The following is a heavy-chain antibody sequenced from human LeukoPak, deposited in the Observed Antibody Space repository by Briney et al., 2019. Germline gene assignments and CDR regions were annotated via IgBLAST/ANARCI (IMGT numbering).Heavy chain of an antibody. J-gene: IGHJ1*01. D-gene: IGHD3-10*01. V-gene: IGHV1-69*05. CDR2: IIPIFGTA. Sequence: ASVKVSCKASGGTFSSYAISWVRQAPGQGLEWMGRIIPIFGTANYAQKFQGRVTITTDESTSTAYMALSSLRSEDTAVYYCASTAVRGVIPLEYFQHGGQGTLVTVSS. CDR3: ASTAVRGVIPLEYFQH. CDR1: GGTFSSYA.